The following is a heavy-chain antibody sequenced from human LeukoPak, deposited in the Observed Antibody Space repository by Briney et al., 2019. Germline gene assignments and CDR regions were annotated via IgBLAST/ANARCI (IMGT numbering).Heavy chain of an antibody. D-gene: IGHD3-22*01. J-gene: IGHJ4*02. CDR1: GYTFTGYY. CDR2: INPNSGGT. Sequence: VASVKVSCKASGYTFTGYYMHWVRQAPGQGLEWMGWINPNSGGTNYAQKFQGRVTMTRDTSISTAYMELSGLRSDDTAVYYCARDYYDSSGYLRDYWGQGTLVTVSS. CDR3: ARDYYDSSGYLRDY. V-gene: IGHV1-2*02.